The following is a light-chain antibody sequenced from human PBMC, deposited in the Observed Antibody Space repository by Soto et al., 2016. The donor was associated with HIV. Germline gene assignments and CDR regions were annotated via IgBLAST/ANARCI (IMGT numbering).Light chain of an antibody. CDR3: QQANSFPYT. CDR2: AAS. CDR1: QSINTY. J-gene: IGKJ2*01. Sequence: DIQMTQSPSFLSASVGDRVTITCRASQSINTYLNRYQQKPGKAPKLLIYAASSLQSGVPSRFSGNGSGTDFTLTISSLQPEDFATYYCQQANSFPYTFGQGTKLEIK. V-gene: IGKV1-39*01.